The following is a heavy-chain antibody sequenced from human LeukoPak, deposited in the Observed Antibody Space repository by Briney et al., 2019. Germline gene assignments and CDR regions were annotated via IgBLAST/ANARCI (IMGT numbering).Heavy chain of an antibody. CDR1: GFTFSSYA. CDR3: AKDFSGTGTYDY. V-gene: IGHV3-23*01. Sequence: PGGSLRLSCAASGFTFSSYAVNWVRQAPGKGLEWVSVISDSGDRTYYADSVKGRFTISRDNSKNTLYLQMNSLRAEDTAVYCCAKDFSGTGTYDYWGQGTLVTVSS. D-gene: IGHD7-27*01. J-gene: IGHJ4*02. CDR2: ISDSGDRT.